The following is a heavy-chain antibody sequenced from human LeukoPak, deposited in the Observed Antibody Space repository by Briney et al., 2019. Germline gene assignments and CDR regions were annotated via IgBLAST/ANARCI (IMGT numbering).Heavy chain of an antibody. Sequence: GGTLSLSCAASGFTFSSYSMNWVRQAPPKGLERVSSISSSSSYIYYENSAKGRFTISRDNAKNSLYLQMNSLRAEDTAVYYCARGYIPADDYVWGSYRPLFYYYYGMDVWGQGTTVTVSS. D-gene: IGHD3-16*02. V-gene: IGHV3-21*01. J-gene: IGHJ6*02. CDR2: ISSSSSYI. CDR1: GFTFSSYS. CDR3: ARGYIPADDYVWGSYRPLFYYYYGMDV.